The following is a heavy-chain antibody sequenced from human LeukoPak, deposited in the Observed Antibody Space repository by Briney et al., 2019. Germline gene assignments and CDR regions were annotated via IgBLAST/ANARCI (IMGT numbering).Heavy chain of an antibody. CDR2: IDYSAST. Sequence: PSETLSLTCTVSGGSISTYYWSWIRQPPGKGLEWIAYIDYSASTNYNPSLGSRVTISVDTSKNQFSLKLSSVTAADTAVYYCARRDPYRWLRGLFLGAFDIWGQGTMVTVSS. J-gene: IGHJ3*02. CDR1: GGSISTYY. CDR3: ARRDPYRWLRGLFLGAFDI. V-gene: IGHV4-59*12. D-gene: IGHD5-12*01.